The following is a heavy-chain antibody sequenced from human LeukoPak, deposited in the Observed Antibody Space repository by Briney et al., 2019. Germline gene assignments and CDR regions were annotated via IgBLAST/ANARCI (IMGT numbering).Heavy chain of an antibody. V-gene: IGHV1-46*01. D-gene: IGHD2-15*01. CDR1: GYTFTSYY. J-gene: IGHJ5*02. CDR2: INPSGGST. CDR3: ARVPTSGGWWNWFDP. Sequence: ASVKVSCKASGYTFTSYYMHWVRQAPGQGLEWMGIINPSGGSTSYAQKFQGRVTMTRDTSTGTVYMELSSLRSEDTAVYYCARVPTSGGWWNWFDPWGQGTLVTVSS.